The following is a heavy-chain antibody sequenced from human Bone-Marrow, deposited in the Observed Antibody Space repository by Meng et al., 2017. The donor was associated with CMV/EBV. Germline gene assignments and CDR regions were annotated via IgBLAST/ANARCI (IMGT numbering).Heavy chain of an antibody. D-gene: IGHD2-2*01. V-gene: IGHV3-11*04. CDR3: ARDVYCSGTSCYPTEYFYYGMDV. CDR1: GFTFSDYY. Sequence: GGSLRLSCAASGFTFSDYYMSWIRQAPGKGLEWVSYISGSGSTIYYADSVKGRFTISRDNAKNSLYLQMNSLRAEDTAVYYCARDVYCSGTSCYPTEYFYYGMDVCGQGTTVTVSS. CDR2: ISGSGSTI. J-gene: IGHJ6*02.